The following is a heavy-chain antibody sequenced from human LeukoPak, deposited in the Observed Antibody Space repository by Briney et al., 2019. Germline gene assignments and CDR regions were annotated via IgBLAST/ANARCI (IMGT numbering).Heavy chain of an antibody. CDR2: INHSGST. Sequence: PTETLSLTCTVSGGSISSYYWSWIRQPPGKGLEWIGEINHSGSTNYNPSLKSRVTISVDTSKNQFSLKLSSVTAADTAVYYCARRYYGSGSYYKVRPYYYYMDVWGKGTTVTISS. CDR1: GGSISSYY. J-gene: IGHJ6*03. D-gene: IGHD3-10*01. CDR3: ARRYYGSGSYYKVRPYYYYMDV. V-gene: IGHV4-34*01.